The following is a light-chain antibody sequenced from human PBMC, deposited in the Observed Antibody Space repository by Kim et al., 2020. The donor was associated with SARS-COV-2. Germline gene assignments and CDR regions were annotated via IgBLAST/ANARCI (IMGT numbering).Light chain of an antibody. CDR3: QQLNSYPWT. CDR2: VTS. Sequence: ASVGDRVTITCRASQGIGNYLAWYQQKPGKGPKLLIYVTSTLQSGVPSRFSGSGSGTDFTLTISDLQPEDFAIYHCQQLNSYPWTFGQGTKVDIK. CDR1: QGIGNY. V-gene: IGKV1-9*01. J-gene: IGKJ1*01.